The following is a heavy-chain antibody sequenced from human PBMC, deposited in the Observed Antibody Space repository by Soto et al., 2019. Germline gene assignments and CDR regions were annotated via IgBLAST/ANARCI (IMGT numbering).Heavy chain of an antibody. V-gene: IGHV3-48*01. Sequence: GGSLRLSCAASGFTFSSYSMNWVRQAPGKGLEWVSYISSSSSTIYYADSVKGRFTISRDNSKNTLYLQMNSLRAEDQAVYYCAKTYDYVWGSSHLDYGGHGTPVNVAS. CDR2: ISSSSSTI. J-gene: IGHJ4*01. CDR1: GFTFSSYS. CDR3: AKTYDYVWGSSHLDY. D-gene: IGHD3-16*01.